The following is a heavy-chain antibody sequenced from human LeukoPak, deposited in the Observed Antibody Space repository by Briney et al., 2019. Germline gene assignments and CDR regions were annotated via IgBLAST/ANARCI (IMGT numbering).Heavy chain of an antibody. CDR1: GFTFSFYS. CDR2: ISSSSSYI. J-gene: IGHJ4*02. CDR3: AGDRSTTYTRWFDY. V-gene: IGHV3-21*01. Sequence: GGSLRLSCAASGFTFSFYSMNWVRQAPGMGLEWVSSISSSSSYIYYADSVKGRFTISRDNAKKSLYLQMNSLRAEDTAVYYCAGDRSTTYTRWFDYWGQGILVTVSS. D-gene: IGHD2/OR15-2a*01.